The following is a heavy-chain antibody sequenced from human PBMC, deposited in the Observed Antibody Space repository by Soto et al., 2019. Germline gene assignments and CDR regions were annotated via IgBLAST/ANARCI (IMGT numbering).Heavy chain of an antibody. Sequence: GSLRLFCAASGFTFSSYSMNWVRQAPGKGLEWVSYISSSSSTIYYADSVKGRFTISRDNAKNSLYLQMNSLRDEDTAVYYCARDIGGSYYYYYYGMDVWGKGTTVTVSS. CDR2: ISSSSSTI. V-gene: IGHV3-48*02. J-gene: IGHJ6*04. D-gene: IGHD1-26*01. CDR1: GFTFSSYS. CDR3: ARDIGGSYYYYYYGMDV.